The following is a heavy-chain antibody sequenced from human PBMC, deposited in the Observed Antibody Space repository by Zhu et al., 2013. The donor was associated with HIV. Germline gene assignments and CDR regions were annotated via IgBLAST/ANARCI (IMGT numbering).Heavy chain of an antibody. CDR3: AREAGYSSSWLDAFDI. V-gene: IGHV1-2*02. D-gene: IGHD6-13*01. CDR2: INPNSGGT. Sequence: QVQLVQSGAEVKKPGASVKVSCKASGYTFTGYYMHWVRQAPGQGLEWMGWINPNSGGTNYAQKFQGRVTMTRDTSISTAYMELSRLRSDDTAVYYCAREAGYSSSWLDAFDIWGQGTMVTVSS. J-gene: IGHJ3*02. CDR1: GYTFTGYY.